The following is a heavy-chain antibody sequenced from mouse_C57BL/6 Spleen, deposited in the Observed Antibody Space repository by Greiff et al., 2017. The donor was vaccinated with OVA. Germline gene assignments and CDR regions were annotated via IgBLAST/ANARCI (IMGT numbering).Heavy chain of an antibody. J-gene: IGHJ2*01. Sequence: QVQLKESGAELVKPGASVKISCKASGYAFSSYWMNWVKQRHGKGLEWIGQIYPGDGDTNYNGKFKGKATLTADKSSSTAYMQLSSLTSEDSSVYVCARRNYGSSYGFFDYWGQGTTLTVSS. CDR3: ARRNYGSSYGFFDY. V-gene: IGHV1-80*01. CDR2: IYPGDGDT. D-gene: IGHD1-1*01. CDR1: GYAFSSYW.